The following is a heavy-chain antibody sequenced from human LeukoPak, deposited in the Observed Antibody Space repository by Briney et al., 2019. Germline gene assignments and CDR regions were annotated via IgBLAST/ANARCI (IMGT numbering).Heavy chain of an antibody. V-gene: IGHV1-69*13. J-gene: IGHJ5*02. D-gene: IGHD4-17*01. CDR1: GGTFSSYA. CDR2: IIPIFGTA. CDR3: ARETVTGYGDYVLWFDP. Sequence: SVKVSCKASGGTFSSYAISWVRQAPGQGLEWMGGIIPIFGTANYAQKFQGRVTITADESTSTAYMELSSLRSEDTAVYYCARETVTGYGDYVLWFDPWGQGTLVTVSS.